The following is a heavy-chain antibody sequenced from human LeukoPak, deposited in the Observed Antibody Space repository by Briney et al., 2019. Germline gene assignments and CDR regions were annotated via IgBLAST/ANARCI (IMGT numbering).Heavy chain of an antibody. D-gene: IGHD6-6*01. V-gene: IGHV3-21*01. CDR3: ARVGSSSSLDY. J-gene: IGHJ4*02. CDR2: IDKSGTYI. CDR1: GFTFRDYT. Sequence: GGSLRLSCAASGFTFRDYTMNWVRQAPGKGLEWVSAIDKSGTYIKYADSVKGRFTVSRDNAKNTVFLQMNSLRVEDTAVYFCARVGSSSSLDYWGQGTLVTVSS.